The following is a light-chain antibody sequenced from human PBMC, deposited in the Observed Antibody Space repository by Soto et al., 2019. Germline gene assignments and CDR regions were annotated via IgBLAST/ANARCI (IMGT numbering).Light chain of an antibody. CDR2: DAS. J-gene: IGKJ2*01. CDR3: LLGYT. CDR1: QSISSW. V-gene: IGKV1-5*01. Sequence: DIQMTQSPSTLSASVGDRVTITSRASQSISSWLAWYQQKPGKAPKLLIYDASSLESGVPSRFSGSGSGTEFTLTISSLQPDDFATYYCLLGYTFGQGTKLEIK.